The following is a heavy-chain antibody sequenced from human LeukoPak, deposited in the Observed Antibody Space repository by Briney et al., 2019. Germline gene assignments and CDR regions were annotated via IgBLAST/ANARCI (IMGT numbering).Heavy chain of an antibody. D-gene: IGHD3-22*01. Sequence: SSVKVSCKASGGTFSSYAISWVRQAPGQGLEWMGRIIPIFDTANYAQKFQGRVTITTDESTSTAYMELSSLRSEDTAVYYCARDLENYYDSSGPVFDYWGQGTLVTVSS. CDR1: GGTFSSYA. CDR3: ARDLENYYDSSGPVFDY. J-gene: IGHJ4*02. CDR2: IIPIFDTA. V-gene: IGHV1-69*05.